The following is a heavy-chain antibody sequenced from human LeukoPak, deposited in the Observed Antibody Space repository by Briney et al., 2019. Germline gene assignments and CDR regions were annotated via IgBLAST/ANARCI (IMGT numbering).Heavy chain of an antibody. J-gene: IGHJ4*02. CDR3: IRHVEFQRPY. Sequence: PGGSLRLSCAASGMSLSDSAMNWVRQAPGKGLEWLAHIRSRTKGYATAYAASVTGRFVISRDDVKNMAFLQRTSLETEGTAVYYCIRHVEFQRPYWAQGVQVTDSS. V-gene: IGHV3-73*01. CDR1: GMSLSDSA. CDR2: IRSRTKGYAT. D-gene: IGHD3-10*01.